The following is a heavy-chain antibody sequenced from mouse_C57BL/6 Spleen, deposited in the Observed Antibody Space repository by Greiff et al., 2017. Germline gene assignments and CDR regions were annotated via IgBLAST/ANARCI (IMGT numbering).Heavy chain of an antibody. J-gene: IGHJ4*01. D-gene: IGHD2-4*01. V-gene: IGHV1-62-2*01. CDR3: ARHEAPLYYEGAMDY. CDR2: FYPGSGSI. Sequence: VMLVESGAELVKPGASVKLSCKASGYTFTEYTIHWVKQRSGQGLEWIGWFYPGSGSIKYNEKFKDKATLTADKSSSTVYMELSRLTSEDSAVYFCARHEAPLYYEGAMDYWGQGTSVTVSS. CDR1: GYTFTEYT.